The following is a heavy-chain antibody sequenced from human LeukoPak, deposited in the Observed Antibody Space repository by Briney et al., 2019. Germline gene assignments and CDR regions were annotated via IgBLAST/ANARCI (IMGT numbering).Heavy chain of an antibody. CDR2: FEPEDGET. Sequence: GASVKVSCKVSGYTLTVLSMHWVRQAPGKGLEWMGGFEPEDGETIYAQKFQGRVTMTEDTSTDTAYMELSSLRSEDTAVYYCATARYCSSTSCSPGQFDYWGQGTLVTVSS. D-gene: IGHD2-2*01. V-gene: IGHV1-24*01. J-gene: IGHJ4*02. CDR3: ATARYCSSTSCSPGQFDY. CDR1: GYTLTVLS.